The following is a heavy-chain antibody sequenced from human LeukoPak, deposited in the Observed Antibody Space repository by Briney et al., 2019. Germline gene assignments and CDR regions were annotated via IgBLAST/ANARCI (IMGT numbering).Heavy chain of an antibody. CDR3: ARVSDYGGNSLGRVDY. D-gene: IGHD4-23*01. J-gene: IGHJ4*02. CDR2: IYYSGST. CDR1: GGSISSYY. Sequence: SETLSLTCTVSGGSISSYYWSWIRQPPGKGLEWIGYIYYSGSTNYNPSLKSRVTISVDTSKNQFSLKLSPVTAADTAVYYCARVSDYGGNSLGRVDYWGQGTLVTVSS. V-gene: IGHV4-59*01.